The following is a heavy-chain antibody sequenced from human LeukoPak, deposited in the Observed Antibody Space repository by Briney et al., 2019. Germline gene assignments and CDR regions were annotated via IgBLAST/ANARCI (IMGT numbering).Heavy chain of an antibody. CDR3: AKLKQWQPQRYFFEY. J-gene: IGHJ4*02. V-gene: IGHV3-23*01. CDR1: GCTISSYT. Sequence: GGSLCLSCAASGCTISSYTMSWGCHGPRQGQGLVSTVSVTSSTSYADAVKGRVTISRDNSKNTLYLQMNSLRAEDTAVYYCAKLKQWQPQRYFFEYWGQGALVTVAS. D-gene: IGHD6-19*01. CDR2: VSVTSST.